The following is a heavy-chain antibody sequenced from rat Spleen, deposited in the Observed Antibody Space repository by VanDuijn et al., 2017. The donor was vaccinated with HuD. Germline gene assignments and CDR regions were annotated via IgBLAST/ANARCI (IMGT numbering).Heavy chain of an antibody. Sequence: EVQLVESGGGLVQPGRSMKLSCAASGFTFNNYYMAWVRQAPTKGLAWVASISTGGGKTYYRDSVKGRFTISRDNAKSTLYLQLYSLRSEDTATYYCARDPDYGGGYYFDYWGQGVMVTVSS. J-gene: IGHJ2*01. CDR3: ARDPDYGGGYYFDY. CDR2: ISTGGGKT. D-gene: IGHD1-11*01. V-gene: IGHV5-25*01. CDR1: GFTFNNYY.